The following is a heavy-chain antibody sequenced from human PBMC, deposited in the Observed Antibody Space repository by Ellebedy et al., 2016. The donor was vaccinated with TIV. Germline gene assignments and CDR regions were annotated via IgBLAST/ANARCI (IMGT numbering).Heavy chain of an antibody. CDR2: IYYSGST. Sequence: MPGGSLRLSCIVSGGSISSYYWSWIRQPPGKGLEWIGYIYYSGSTNYNTSLKSRVTISVDTSKNQFSLKLSSVTAADTAVYYCARHPDSSNWYMVWWFDPWGQGTLVTVSS. V-gene: IGHV4-59*08. D-gene: IGHD6-13*01. J-gene: IGHJ5*02. CDR1: GGSISSYY. CDR3: ARHPDSSNWYMVWWFDP.